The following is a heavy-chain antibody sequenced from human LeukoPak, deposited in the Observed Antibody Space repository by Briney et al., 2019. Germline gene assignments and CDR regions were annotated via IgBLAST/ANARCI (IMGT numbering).Heavy chain of an antibody. V-gene: IGHV4-34*01. CDR3: ARGRQDVTMIVVVMTAVSYYLDV. CDR2: MNPSGST. J-gene: IGHJ6*03. CDR1: GGSFSGYY. Sequence: SETLSLTCAVYGGSFSGYYWTWIRQTPEKGLEWIGEMNPSGSTNYNPSLKSRVTISVDTSKNQFSLELSSVTAADTAVYYCARGRQDVTMIVVVMTAVSYYLDVWGKGATVTVS. D-gene: IGHD3-22*01.